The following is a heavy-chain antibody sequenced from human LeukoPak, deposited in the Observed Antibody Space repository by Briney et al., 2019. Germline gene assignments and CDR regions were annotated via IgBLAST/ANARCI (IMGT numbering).Heavy chain of an antibody. V-gene: IGHV3-49*04. CDR2: IRSKAFSGTP. CDR3: ARAPYSNYVNLDY. CDR1: AFIFGDYT. Sequence: GGSLRLSCTASAFIFGDYTMTWVRQPPGKGMEWVGFIRSKAFSGTPEYAASVKGRFTISRDDSKSIAYLQMNSLKTEDTAVYYCARAPYSNYVNLDYWGQGTLVTVSS. J-gene: IGHJ4*02. D-gene: IGHD4-11*01.